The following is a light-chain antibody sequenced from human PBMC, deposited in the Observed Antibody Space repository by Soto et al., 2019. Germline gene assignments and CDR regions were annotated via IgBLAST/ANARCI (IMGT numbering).Light chain of an antibody. Sequence: MTEFPYTVSLTPGSRVTLSCVASQSVRTNLAWYQQRPGQAPRLHIHYSSTRATDVPARFSGSGSGTNFTLAISSLQSEDFAVYYCQHYNSYSEAFGQGTKVDIK. CDR1: QSVRTN. V-gene: IGKV3D-15*01. CDR3: QHYNSYSEA. CDR2: YSS. J-gene: IGKJ1*01.